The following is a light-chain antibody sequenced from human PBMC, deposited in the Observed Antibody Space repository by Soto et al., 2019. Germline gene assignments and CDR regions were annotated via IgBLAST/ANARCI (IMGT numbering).Light chain of an antibody. V-gene: IGKV1-39*01. Sequence: DIQMTQSPFSLPASVGDRVNITCRASQSISNYLNWYQQKPGRAPSLLIHGASSLQGGVPSRFSGSGSGTDFTLTISRLQPEDFTAYYCHQTYSAPLTFGPGTKVDI. CDR1: QSISNY. CDR2: GAS. J-gene: IGKJ3*01. CDR3: HQTYSAPLT.